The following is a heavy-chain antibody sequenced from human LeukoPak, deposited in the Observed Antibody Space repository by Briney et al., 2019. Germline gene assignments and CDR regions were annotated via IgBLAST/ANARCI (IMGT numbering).Heavy chain of an antibody. V-gene: IGHV3-64D*06. CDR3: VRYCLSPGGFDY. J-gene: IGHJ4*02. CDR1: RFTFSSYA. CDR2: ISSNGGST. D-gene: IGHD1-14*01. Sequence: GGSLRLSYSASRFTFSSYAMHWVGQAPGKGLEYVSAISSNGGSTYYADSVKGRFTISRDNSKNTLYLQMSSLRAEDTAVYYCVRYCLSPGGFDYWGQGTLVTVSS.